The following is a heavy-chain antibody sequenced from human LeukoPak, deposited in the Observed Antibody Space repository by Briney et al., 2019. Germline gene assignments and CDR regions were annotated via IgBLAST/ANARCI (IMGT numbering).Heavy chain of an antibody. V-gene: IGHV1-8*01. J-gene: IGHJ4*02. Sequence: ASVTVSCKASGYTFTSYDINWVRQATRQGLEWMGWMNPNSGNTGYAQKFQGRVTMTRNTSISTAYMELSSLRSEDTAVYYCARVSYDSIVGATWAFDYWGQGTLVTVSS. CDR3: ARVSYDSIVGATWAFDY. CDR2: MNPNSGNT. CDR1: GYTFTSYD. D-gene: IGHD1-26*01.